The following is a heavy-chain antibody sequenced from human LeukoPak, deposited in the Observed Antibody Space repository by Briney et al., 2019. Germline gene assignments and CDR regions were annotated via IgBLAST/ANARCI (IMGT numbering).Heavy chain of an antibody. CDR3: ARVTGYYDYYYGMDV. D-gene: IGHD3-9*01. CDR2: ITNNGGDV. J-gene: IGHJ6*02. V-gene: IGHV3-64D*06. CDR1: GFTFSSYW. Sequence: GGSLRLSCAASGFTFSSYWMHWVRQAPGKGLEYVSAITNNGGDVNYADSVKGRFTISRDNSKNTVFLQMSALRGEDTAVYYCARVTGYYDYYYGMDVWGQGTTVTVSS.